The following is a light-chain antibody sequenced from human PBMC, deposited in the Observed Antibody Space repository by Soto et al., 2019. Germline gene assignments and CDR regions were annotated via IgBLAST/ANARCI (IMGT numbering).Light chain of an antibody. V-gene: IGLV7-46*01. J-gene: IGLJ1*01. CDR2: DTN. Sequence: QAVVTQEPSLTVSPGGTVTLTCGSSTGAVTSGHYPYWFQQKPGQAPRTLIYDTNNKHSWAPAQFSGSLLGGKAALTLSGAQPEDEGDYYFSLFYGGVYVFGSGTQLTVL. CDR1: TGAVTSGHY. CDR3: SLFYGGVYV.